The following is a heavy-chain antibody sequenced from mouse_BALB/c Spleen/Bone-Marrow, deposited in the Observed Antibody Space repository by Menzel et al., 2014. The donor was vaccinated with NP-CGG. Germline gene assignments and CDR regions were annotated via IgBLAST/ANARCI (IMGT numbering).Heavy chain of an antibody. D-gene: IGHD2-1*01. CDR2: INPSTGYT. V-gene: IGHV1-7*01. CDR1: GYTFTTYW. Sequence: QVQLKQSGAELAKPGASVKMSCKPSGYTFTTYWIHWVKQRPGQGLEWIGYINPSTGYTEYNQKFKDKATLTADKSSSTAYMQLSSLTSEEFAVYYCAREGIYYGNTWFAYWGQWTLVTVSA. J-gene: IGHJ3*01. CDR3: AREGIYYGNTWFAY.